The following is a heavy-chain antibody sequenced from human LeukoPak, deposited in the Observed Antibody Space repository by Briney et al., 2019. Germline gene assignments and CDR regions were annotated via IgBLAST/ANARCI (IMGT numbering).Heavy chain of an antibody. Sequence: PGRSLRLSCAASGFTFSSYAMHWVRQAPGKGLEWVAVISYDGSNKYYADSVKGRFTISRDNSKNTLYLQMNSLRAEDTAVYYCARAPYYDYVWAPFDYWGQGTLVTVSS. CDR2: ISYDGSNK. D-gene: IGHD3-16*01. CDR3: ARAPYYDYVWAPFDY. V-gene: IGHV3-30-3*01. J-gene: IGHJ4*02. CDR1: GFTFSSYA.